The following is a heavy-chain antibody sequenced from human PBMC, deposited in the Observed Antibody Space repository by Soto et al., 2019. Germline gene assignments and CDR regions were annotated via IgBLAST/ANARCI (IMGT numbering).Heavy chain of an antibody. CDR2: INHSGST. J-gene: IGHJ4*02. D-gene: IGHD6-19*01. CDR3: ARALSISVAGIDY. CDR1: GGSFSDYY. V-gene: IGHV4-34*01. Sequence: SETLSLTCAVYGGSFSDYYWSWIRQPPGKGLEWIGEINHSGSTNYNPSLKSRVTMSVDTSKNQFPLKLSSVTASDTAVYYCARALSISVAGIDYWGQGNMVTVSS.